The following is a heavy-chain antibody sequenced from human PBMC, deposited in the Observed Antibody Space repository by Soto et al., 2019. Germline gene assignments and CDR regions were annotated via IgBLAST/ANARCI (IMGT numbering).Heavy chain of an antibody. CDR1: GYTFTGYY. CDR3: ARNSGYGDWLDP. Sequence: ASVKVSCKASGYTFTGYYIHWVRQAPGQGLEWMGWINPTTGDTNYAQNFQGRVTMTRDTSIYTAFMGLSRPTFDDTAVYYCARNSGYGDWLDPWGQGPLVTVYS. D-gene: IGHD5-12*01. V-gene: IGHV1-2*02. CDR2: INPTTGDT. J-gene: IGHJ5*02.